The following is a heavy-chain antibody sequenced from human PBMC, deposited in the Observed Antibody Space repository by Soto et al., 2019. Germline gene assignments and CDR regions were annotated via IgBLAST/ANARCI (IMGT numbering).Heavy chain of an antibody. Sequence: SETLSLTCTVSGGSISDDSYWSWIRQTPGKGLEWIGYIYHTGNTYYNPSLRSRVSNSVDKSKSQFSLKLISVTAADTAVYFCARDEYQLLSSVSWFDSWGQGTLVTVSS. CDR3: ARDEYQLLSSVSWFDS. V-gene: IGHV4-30-4*01. CDR1: GGSISDDSY. J-gene: IGHJ5*01. D-gene: IGHD2-2*01. CDR2: IYHTGNT.